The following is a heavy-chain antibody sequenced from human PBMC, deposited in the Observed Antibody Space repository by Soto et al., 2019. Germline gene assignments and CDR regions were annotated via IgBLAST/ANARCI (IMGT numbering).Heavy chain of an antibody. V-gene: IGHV3-21*02. Sequence: EVRLVESGGGLVKPGESLRLSCAASGFTLSSYTMHWFRQAPGKVLEWVASISESRTSIYYPDSVKGRFTISRDSAENSLSLQMTSLTAADTAVYYCARPSTQTRFWNWFNPWGQGTLVTVSS. CDR1: GFTLSSYT. J-gene: IGHJ5*02. CDR2: ISESRTSI. CDR3: ARPSTQTRFWNWFNP.